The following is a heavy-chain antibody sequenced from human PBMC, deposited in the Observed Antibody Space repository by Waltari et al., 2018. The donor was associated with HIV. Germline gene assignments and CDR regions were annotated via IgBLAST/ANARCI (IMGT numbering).Heavy chain of an antibody. V-gene: IGHV3-7*01. J-gene: IGHJ4*02. CDR2: IKQDGSEI. Sequence: EVQLVESGGGLVQPGGSLRLSCAASGFTFSSDWMSWVSQAPGKGLEWVANIKQDGSEIYYVDSVKGRFTISRDNAKNSLYLQMNSLRAEDTAVYFCARRGGRSSPLGYWGQGTLVTVSS. CDR1: GFTFSSDW. D-gene: IGHD6-13*01. CDR3: ARRGGRSSPLGY.